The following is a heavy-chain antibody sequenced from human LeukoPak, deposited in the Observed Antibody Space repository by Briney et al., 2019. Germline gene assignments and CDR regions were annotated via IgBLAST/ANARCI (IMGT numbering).Heavy chain of an antibody. J-gene: IGHJ4*02. CDR3: ARGAYCGSDCHYYSDY. Sequence: PGGSLRLSCAVSGLSFDTNWMSWVRQVPGKGLEWVANINQDGSQKNYLDSLRGRLTIFRDNAKNSLSLQMDSLRAEDTAVYYCARGAYCGSDCHYYSDYWGQGTLLTVSS. CDR1: GLSFDTNW. D-gene: IGHD2-21*02. CDR2: INQDGSQK. V-gene: IGHV3-7*05.